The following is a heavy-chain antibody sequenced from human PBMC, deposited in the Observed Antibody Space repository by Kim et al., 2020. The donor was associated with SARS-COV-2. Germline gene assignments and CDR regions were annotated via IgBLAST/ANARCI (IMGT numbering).Heavy chain of an antibody. CDR3: ARRGSGYYYDP. CDR2: T. D-gene: IGHD3-22*01. J-gene: IGHJ3*01. Sequence: TNYNPSLKSRVTISVDTSKNQFSLKLSSVTAADTAVYYCARRGSGYYYDPWGQGTMVTVSS. V-gene: IGHV4-34*01.